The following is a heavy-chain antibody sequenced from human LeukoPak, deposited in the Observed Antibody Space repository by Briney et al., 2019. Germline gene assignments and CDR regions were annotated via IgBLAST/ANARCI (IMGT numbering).Heavy chain of an antibody. D-gene: IGHD3-10*01. CDR1: GFTFSSYG. Sequence: PGRSLRLSCAASGFTFSSYGMHWVRQAPGKGLEWVAVISYDGSNKYYADSVKGRFTISRDNSKNTLYLQMNSLRAEDTAVYYCARDSDETFDIWGQGQWSPSLQ. J-gene: IGHJ3*02. CDR3: ARDSDETFDI. V-gene: IGHV3-30*03. CDR2: ISYDGSNK.